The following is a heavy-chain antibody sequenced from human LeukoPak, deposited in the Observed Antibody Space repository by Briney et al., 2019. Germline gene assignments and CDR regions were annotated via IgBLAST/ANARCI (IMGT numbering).Heavy chain of an antibody. Sequence: GGSLRLSCAASGFTFSNAWMSWVRQAPGKGLEWVGRIKSKTDGGTTDYAAPVKGRFTISRDDSKNTLYLQMNSLKTEDTAVYYCTTPYCSSTSCHFDYWGQGTLVTVSS. CDR1: GFTFSNAW. V-gene: IGHV3-15*01. J-gene: IGHJ4*02. CDR3: TTPYCSSTSCHFDY. D-gene: IGHD2-2*01. CDR2: IKSKTDGGTT.